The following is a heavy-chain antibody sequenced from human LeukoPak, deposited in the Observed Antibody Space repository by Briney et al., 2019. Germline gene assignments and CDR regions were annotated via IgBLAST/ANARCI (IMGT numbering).Heavy chain of an antibody. V-gene: IGHV3-73*01. J-gene: IGHJ4*02. D-gene: IGHD3-3*01. CDR3: TSLTSTRDFWSGYYAIDY. CDR2: IRSKANSYAT. CDR1: GFTFSGSA. Sequence: GGSLRLSCAASGFTFSGSAMHWVRKASGKGLEWVGRIRSKANSYATAYAASVKGRFTISRDVSKNTAYLQMNSLKTEDTAVYYCTSLTSTRDFWSGYYAIDYWGQGTLVTVSS.